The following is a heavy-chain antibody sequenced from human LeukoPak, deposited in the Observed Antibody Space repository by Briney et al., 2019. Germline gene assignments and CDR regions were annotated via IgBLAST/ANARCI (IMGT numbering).Heavy chain of an antibody. Sequence: ASVKVSCKAFGYTFTGYYVHWVRQAPGQGLEWMGWINPKSGGTNYAQKFQGRVTMTRDTSISTAYMELSRLRSGDKAVYYCARLPSYGSGRGDRVDYWGQGTLVTVSS. CDR3: ARLPSYGSGRGDRVDY. CDR2: INPKSGGT. V-gene: IGHV1-2*02. CDR1: GYTFTGYY. J-gene: IGHJ4*02. D-gene: IGHD3-10*01.